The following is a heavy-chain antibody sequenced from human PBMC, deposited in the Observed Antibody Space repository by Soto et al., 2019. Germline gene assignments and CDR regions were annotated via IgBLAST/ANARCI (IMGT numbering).Heavy chain of an antibody. Sequence: GSLRLSCAASGFTFSSYAMSWVRQAPGKGLEWVSAISGSGGSTYYADSVKGRFTISRDNSKNTLYLQMNSLRAEDTAVYYCAKDGGSYPCLDYWGQGTLVTVSS. CDR3: AKDGGSYPCLDY. CDR1: GFTFSSYA. J-gene: IGHJ4*02. V-gene: IGHV3-23*01. D-gene: IGHD1-26*01. CDR2: ISGSGGST.